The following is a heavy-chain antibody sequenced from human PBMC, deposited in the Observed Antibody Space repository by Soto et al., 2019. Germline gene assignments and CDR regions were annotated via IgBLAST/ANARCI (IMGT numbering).Heavy chain of an antibody. J-gene: IGHJ4*02. CDR1: GGSISSGGYY. D-gene: IGHD6-6*01. CDR2: IYYSGST. Sequence: SETLSLTCTVSGGSISSGGYYWSWIRQHPGKGLEWIGYIYYSGSTYYNPSLKSRVTISVDTSKNQFSLKLSSVTAADTAVYYCAGEYSSSSGFDYWGQGTLVTGSS. V-gene: IGHV4-31*03. CDR3: AGEYSSSSGFDY.